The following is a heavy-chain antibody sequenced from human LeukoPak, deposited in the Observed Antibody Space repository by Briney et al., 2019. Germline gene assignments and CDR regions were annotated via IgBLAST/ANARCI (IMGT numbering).Heavy chain of an antibody. CDR2: IIPIFGTA. D-gene: IGHD2-15*01. Sequence: SVKVSCKASRGTFSSYAISWVRQAPGQGLEWMGGIIPIFGTANYAQKFQGRVTITADESTSTAYMELSSLRSEDTAVYYCARVAVVAATLSWFDPWGQGTMVTVSS. V-gene: IGHV1-69*13. CDR1: RGTFSSYA. J-gene: IGHJ3*01. CDR3: ARVAVVAATLSWFDP.